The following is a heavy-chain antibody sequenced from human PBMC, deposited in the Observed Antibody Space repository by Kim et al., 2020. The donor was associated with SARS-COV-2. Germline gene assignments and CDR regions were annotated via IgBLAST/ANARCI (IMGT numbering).Heavy chain of an antibody. Sequence: GGSLRLSCAASGFTLSGYWMHWVRQVPGKGLVWVSNIYRDGTTTSYADSVKGRFTISRDNASTTQVQQMDSLGVDDTAEYYCARDVSVAGGDMDVWGNG. J-gene: IGHJ6*03. CDR1: GFTLSGYW. CDR2: IYRDGTTT. V-gene: IGHV3-74*01. D-gene: IGHD3-10*01. CDR3: ARDVSVAGGDMDV.